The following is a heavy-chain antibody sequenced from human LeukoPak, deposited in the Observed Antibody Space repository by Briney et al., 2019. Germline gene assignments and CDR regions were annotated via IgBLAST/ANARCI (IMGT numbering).Heavy chain of an antibody. Sequence: SQTLSLTCTVSGGSISSGGYYWSWIRQHPGKGLGWIGYIYYSGSTYYNPSLKSRVTISVDTSKNQFSLKLSSVTAADTAVYYCARDGAFGGVIGLFDYWGQGTLVTVSS. CDR1: GGSISSGGYY. CDR2: IYYSGST. J-gene: IGHJ4*02. V-gene: IGHV4-31*03. D-gene: IGHD3-16*02. CDR3: ARDGAFGGVIGLFDY.